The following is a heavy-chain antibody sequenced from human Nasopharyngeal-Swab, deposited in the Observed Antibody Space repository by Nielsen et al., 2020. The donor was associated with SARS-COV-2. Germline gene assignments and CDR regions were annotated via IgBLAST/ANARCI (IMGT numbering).Heavy chain of an antibody. Sequence: GESLKISCAASGFTPSRYTMHWVRQAPGKGLEWVAVISYDGSNKYYADSVKGRFTISRDISKNTLYLQMNSLRAEDTAVFYCASTPLDSSGYYYAFHYWGRGTLVTVSS. J-gene: IGHJ4*02. CDR1: GFTPSRYT. CDR2: ISYDGSNK. V-gene: IGHV3-30-3*01. CDR3: ASTPLDSSGYYYAFHY. D-gene: IGHD3-22*01.